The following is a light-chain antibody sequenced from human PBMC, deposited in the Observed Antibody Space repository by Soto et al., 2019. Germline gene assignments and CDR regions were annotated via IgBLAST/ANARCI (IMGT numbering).Light chain of an antibody. CDR2: GAS. Sequence: EVVLTQSPATLSVSPGEGATLSCKASQSVDSSLAWYQQKPGQAPRLLIEGASSRGTDIPARFSGSGSGTEFTLTITRLQSEDFAVYYCQQYSKWPLAFGGGTRVEIK. CDR1: QSVDSS. J-gene: IGKJ4*01. CDR3: QQYSKWPLA. V-gene: IGKV3-15*01.